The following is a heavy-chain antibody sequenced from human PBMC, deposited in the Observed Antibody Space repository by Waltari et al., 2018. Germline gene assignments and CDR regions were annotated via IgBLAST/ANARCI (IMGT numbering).Heavy chain of an antibody. CDR3: ARDTYDILTGPLSFSY. D-gene: IGHD3-9*01. J-gene: IGHJ4*02. CDR2: IYYSGST. CDR1: GGSICSSSYY. Sequence: QLQLQESGPGLVKPSETLSLTCTVSGGSICSSSYYWGWIREPPGKGLEWIGSIYYSGSTYYNPSLKSRVTISVDTSKNQFSLKLSSVTAADTAVYYCARDTYDILTGPLSFSYWGQGTLVTVSS. V-gene: IGHV4-39*07.